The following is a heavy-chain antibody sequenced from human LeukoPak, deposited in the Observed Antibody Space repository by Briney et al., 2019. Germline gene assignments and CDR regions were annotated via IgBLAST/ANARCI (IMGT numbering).Heavy chain of an antibody. CDR1: GFTFSNYW. CDR3: ARDLTNYYDRSGYWV. V-gene: IGHV3-7*01. CDR2: IKQDGSEK. J-gene: IGHJ4*02. Sequence: GGSLRLSCAASGFTFSNYWMNWVRQAPGKGLEWVANIKQDGSEKYYVDSVKGRFTISRDNAKNSLYLQMNSLRAEDTAVYYCARDLTNYYDRSGYWVWGQGTLVTVSS. D-gene: IGHD3-22*01.